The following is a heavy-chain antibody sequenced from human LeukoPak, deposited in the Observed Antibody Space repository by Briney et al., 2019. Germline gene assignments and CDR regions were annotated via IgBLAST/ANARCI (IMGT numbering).Heavy chain of an antibody. D-gene: IGHD6-13*01. Sequence: SETLSLTCAVSGGSISSNSYYWGWIRQPPGKGLEWIGSIYYSGSTYYNPSLKSRVTISVDTSKNQFSLKLSSVTAADTAVYYCARVSRSSSWFRLDYYMDVWGKGTTVTVSS. CDR2: IYYSGST. CDR1: GGSISSNSYY. J-gene: IGHJ6*03. V-gene: IGHV4-39*01. CDR3: ARVSRSSSWFRLDYYMDV.